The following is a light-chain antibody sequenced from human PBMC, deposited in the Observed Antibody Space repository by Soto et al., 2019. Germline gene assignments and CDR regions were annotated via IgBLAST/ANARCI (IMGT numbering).Light chain of an antibody. V-gene: IGLV2-14*01. CDR1: SSDVGGYDS. CDR2: EVT. CDR3: GSYAGGTTLV. Sequence: QSALTQPASVSGSPGQSITISCTGSSSDVGGYDSVSWYQQHPGKAPKLLIYEVTKPPSGVSNRFSGSKSGNTASLTISGLQADDESDYYCGSYAGGTTLVFGGGTKLTVL. J-gene: IGLJ3*02.